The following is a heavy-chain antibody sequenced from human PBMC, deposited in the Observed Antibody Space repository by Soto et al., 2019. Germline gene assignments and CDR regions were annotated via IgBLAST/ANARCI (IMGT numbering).Heavy chain of an antibody. CDR2: TYYRSKWYN. V-gene: IGHV6-1*01. Sequence: SPTLSLTCVISGDSVSSNSAAWNWIRQSPSRGLEWLGRTYYRSKWYNDYAVSVKSRITINPDTSKNQFSLQLNSVTPEDTAVYYCARAVAGIIYYYYYGMDVWGQGTTVTVSS. D-gene: IGHD6-19*01. CDR1: GDSVSSNSAA. J-gene: IGHJ6*02. CDR3: ARAVAGIIYYYYYGMDV.